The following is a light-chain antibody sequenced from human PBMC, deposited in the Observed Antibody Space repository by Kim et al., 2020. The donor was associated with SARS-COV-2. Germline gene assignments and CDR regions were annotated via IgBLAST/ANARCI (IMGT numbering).Light chain of an antibody. Sequence: DIQMTQSPSSLSASVGDRVTITCQASQDITNYLNWYQQKPGKAPKVLIYDASTSQTGVPSRFSGRGSGTEFTFTISSLQPEDIATYYCQQYDNFPLTFGGGTKVDIK. CDR2: DAS. V-gene: IGKV1-33*01. J-gene: IGKJ4*01. CDR3: QQYDNFPLT. CDR1: QDITNY.